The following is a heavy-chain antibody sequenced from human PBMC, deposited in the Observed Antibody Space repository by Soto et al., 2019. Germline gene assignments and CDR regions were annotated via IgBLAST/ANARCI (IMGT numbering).Heavy chain of an antibody. D-gene: IGHD3-22*01. CDR3: ARMLADYYDSSGYFRTLDY. J-gene: IGHJ4*02. CDR1: GFSLSSSGMS. CDR2: IDWDDNK. V-gene: IGHV2-70*01. Sequence: SGPTLVNPTQTLTLTCTFSGFSLSSSGMSVNWIRQSPRKALEWLALIDWDDNKYYRTSLKTRLTISKDTSKNQVVLTMTNMDPVDTATYYCARMLADYYDSSGYFRTLDYWGQGALVTVSS.